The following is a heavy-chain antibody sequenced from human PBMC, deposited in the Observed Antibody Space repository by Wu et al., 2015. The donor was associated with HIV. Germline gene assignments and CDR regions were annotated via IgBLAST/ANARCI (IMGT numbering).Heavy chain of an antibody. D-gene: IGHD1-26*01. V-gene: IGHV1-2*02. CDR3: ARGGSVFAGIVEIITVRFAY. CDR1: GDTFSSHA. Sequence: QVQLMQSGAEVKKPGSSVRVSCKASGDTFSSHAINWVRQAPGQGLEWVGWINPNSDSTNYAQKFQGRVTMTSDTSISTAYMDLRRLTSDDTAVYYCARGGSVFAGIVEIITVRFAYWGQGTLVTVSS. CDR2: INPNSDST. J-gene: IGHJ4*02.